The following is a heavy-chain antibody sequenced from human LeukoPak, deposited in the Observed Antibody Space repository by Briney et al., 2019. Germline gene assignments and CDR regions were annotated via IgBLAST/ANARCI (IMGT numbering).Heavy chain of an antibody. V-gene: IGHV1-2*02. Sequence: ASVKVSCKASGYTFSDYHIHWVRQAPGQGLEWMGWLNPDSGGTNYAQKFQGRVSMTRDTSLATAYMELSWLRSDDTAVYFCARDGIIAAAVHFDSWGQGTLVTVS. CDR2: LNPDSGGT. J-gene: IGHJ4*02. D-gene: IGHD6-13*01. CDR3: ARDGIIAAAVHFDS. CDR1: GYTFSDYH.